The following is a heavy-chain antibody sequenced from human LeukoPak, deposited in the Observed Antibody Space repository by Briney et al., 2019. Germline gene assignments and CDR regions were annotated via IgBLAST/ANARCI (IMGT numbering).Heavy chain of an antibody. V-gene: IGHV4-38-2*02. D-gene: IGHD3-3*01. J-gene: IGHJ6*03. CDR1: GYSISSGYY. Sequence: SETLSLTCTVSGYSISSGYYWGWIRQPPGKGLEWIGSIYYSGSTYYNPSLKSRVTISVDTSKNQFSLKLSSVTAADTAVYYCAREGSQVRFLEWSPHYYYYYMDVWGKGTTVTVSS. CDR2: IYYSGST. CDR3: AREGSQVRFLEWSPHYYYYYMDV.